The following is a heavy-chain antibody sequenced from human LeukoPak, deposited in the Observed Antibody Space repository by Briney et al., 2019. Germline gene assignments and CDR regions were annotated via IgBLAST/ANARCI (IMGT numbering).Heavy chain of an antibody. CDR1: GYTFTSYH. Sequence: ASVQVSCKTSGYTFTSYHMHWVRQAPGQGLEWVAIIKSTGDTTVYAQKFQGRVTVTRDTSTSTVYMDLSSLISEDTAVYYCVREDAHTYYFDFWGPGTLVTVSS. CDR2: IKSTGDTT. J-gene: IGHJ4*02. D-gene: IGHD2-2*01. CDR3: VREDAHTYYFDF. V-gene: IGHV1-46*01.